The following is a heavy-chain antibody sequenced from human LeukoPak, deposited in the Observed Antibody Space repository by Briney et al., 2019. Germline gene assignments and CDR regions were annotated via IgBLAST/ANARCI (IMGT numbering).Heavy chain of an antibody. CDR2: INHSGST. Sequence: SETLSLTCAVYGGSFSGYYWSWIRQPPGKGLEWIGEINHSGSTNYNPSLKSRVTISVDTSKNQFSLELSSVTAADTAVYYCATFMAARSRWFDPWGQGTLVTVSS. CDR3: ATFMAARSRWFDP. D-gene: IGHD6-6*01. V-gene: IGHV4-34*01. J-gene: IGHJ5*02. CDR1: GGSFSGYY.